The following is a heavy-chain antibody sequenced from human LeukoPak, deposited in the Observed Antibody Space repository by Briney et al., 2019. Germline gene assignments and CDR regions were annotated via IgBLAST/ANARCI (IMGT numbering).Heavy chain of an antibody. J-gene: IGHJ4*02. D-gene: IGHD3-3*01. V-gene: IGHV1-46*01. CDR1: GYTFTSYY. Sequence: ASVKVSCKASGYTFTSYYMHWVRQAPGQGLEWMGIINPSGGSTSYAQKFQGRVTMTRDTSTSTVYMKLSSLRSEDTAVYYCARGRSSGYYLHYFDYWGQGTLVTVSS. CDR3: ARGRSSGYYLHYFDY. CDR2: INPSGGST.